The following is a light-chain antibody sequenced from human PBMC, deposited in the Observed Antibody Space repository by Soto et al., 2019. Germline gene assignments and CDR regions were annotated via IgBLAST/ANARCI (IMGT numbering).Light chain of an antibody. CDR1: QSISTY. J-gene: IGKJ5*01. CDR2: AAS. Sequence: IQMTQSPSTLSASVGDRVDITFRASQSISTYLAWYQQKPGKSPKFMIYAASSLQSGVPPRFRGSGFGTDFTLTISSLQPEDSAIYYCQQADTFPITFGQGARLEIK. V-gene: IGKV1-12*01. CDR3: QQADTFPIT.